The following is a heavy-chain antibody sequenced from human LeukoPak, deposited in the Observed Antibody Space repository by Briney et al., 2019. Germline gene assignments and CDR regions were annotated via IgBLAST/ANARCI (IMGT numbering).Heavy chain of an antibody. CDR1: GYTFSSYG. D-gene: IGHD3-10*01. Sequence: GGSLRLSCAASGYTFSSYGMHWVRQAPGKGLEWVAFIRYDGSNKYYADSVKGRFTISRDNSKNTLYLQMNSLRAEDTAVYYCAKEPYGSGKAFGYWGQGTLVTVSS. CDR2: IRYDGSNK. J-gene: IGHJ4*02. CDR3: AKEPYGSGKAFGY. V-gene: IGHV3-30*02.